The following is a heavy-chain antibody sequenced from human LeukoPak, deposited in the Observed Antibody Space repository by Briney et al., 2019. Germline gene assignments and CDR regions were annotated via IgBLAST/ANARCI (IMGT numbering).Heavy chain of an antibody. Sequence: PSETLSLTCAVYGGSFSGYYWSWFRQPPGKGLEWIGEINHSGSTNYNPSLKSRVTISVDTSKNQFSLKLSSVTAADTAVYYCARGPRWLTSYYFDYWGQGTLVTVSS. CDR2: INHSGST. CDR1: GGSFSGYY. CDR3: ARGPRWLTSYYFDY. J-gene: IGHJ4*02. V-gene: IGHV4-34*01. D-gene: IGHD6-19*01.